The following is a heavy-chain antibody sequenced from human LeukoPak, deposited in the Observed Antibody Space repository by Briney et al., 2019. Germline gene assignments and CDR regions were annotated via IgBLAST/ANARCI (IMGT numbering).Heavy chain of an antibody. CDR3: ARDSYYDFWSGVYYSHTDV. CDR1: GGSISSHY. D-gene: IGHD3-3*01. Sequence: SETLSLTCTVSGGSISSHYWSWIRQPPGKGLEWIGYIYYSGSTNYNPSLKSRVTISVDTSKNQFSLKLSSVTAADTAVYYCARDSYYDFWSGVYYSHTDVWGKGTMVTVSS. CDR2: IYYSGST. V-gene: IGHV4-59*11. J-gene: IGHJ6*03.